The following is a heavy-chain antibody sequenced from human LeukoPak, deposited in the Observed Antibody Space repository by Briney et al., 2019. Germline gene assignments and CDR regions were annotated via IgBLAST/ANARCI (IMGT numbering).Heavy chain of an antibody. V-gene: IGHV1-8*01. CDR1: GYTFTSYD. Sequence: ASVKVSCKASGYTFTSYDINWVRQATGQGLEWMGWMNPNSGNTGYAQKFQGRVTMTRNTSISAAYMELSSLRSEDTAVYYCASGSTNSYYSYMDVWGKGTTVTVSS. CDR2: MNPNSGNT. CDR3: ASGSTNSYYSYMDV. J-gene: IGHJ6*03. D-gene: IGHD2-2*01.